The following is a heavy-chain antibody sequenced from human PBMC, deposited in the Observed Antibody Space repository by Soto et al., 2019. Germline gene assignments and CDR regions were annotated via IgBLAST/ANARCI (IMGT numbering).Heavy chain of an antibody. CDR2: IKSKTDGGTT. CDR1: GFTFSNAW. V-gene: IGHV3-15*07. Sequence: GGSLRLSCAASGFTFSNAWMNWVRQAPGKGLEWVGRIKSKTDGGTTDYAAPVKGRFTISRDDSKNTLYLQMNRLKTEDTALYYCTTDSRDTIFGVVIMKYYYYGMDVWGQGTTVTVSS. CDR3: TTDSRDTIFGVVIMKYYYYGMDV. D-gene: IGHD3-3*01. J-gene: IGHJ6*02.